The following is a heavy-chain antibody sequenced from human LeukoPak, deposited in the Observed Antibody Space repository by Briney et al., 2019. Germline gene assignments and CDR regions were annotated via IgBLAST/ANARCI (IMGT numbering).Heavy chain of an antibody. D-gene: IGHD3-22*01. Sequence: GGSLRLSCVASGLTLRNFGMNWVRQAPGKGLEWVSYIGSGSSAIHYADSVKGRFTIFRDNAKNSLYLQMNSLRDEDAAVYHCARASLSGYDYWGQGTLVTVSS. CDR3: ARASLSGYDY. CDR2: IGSGSSAI. CDR1: GLTLRNFG. J-gene: IGHJ4*02. V-gene: IGHV3-48*02.